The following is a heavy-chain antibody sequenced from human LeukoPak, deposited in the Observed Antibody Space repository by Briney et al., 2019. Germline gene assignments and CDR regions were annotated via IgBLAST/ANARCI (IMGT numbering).Heavy chain of an antibody. D-gene: IGHD6-13*01. CDR2: ISSGGSSI. Sequence: GGSLRLSCAVSGFTFSDYHMSWIRQAPGPGLEWISYISSGGSSISHADSVKGRFTISRDNAENSLYLQMNSLRAEDTAVYYCARRTAGGRCFDYWGQGTLVTVSS. CDR3: ARRTAGGRCFDY. V-gene: IGHV3-11*01. J-gene: IGHJ4*02. CDR1: GFTFSDYH.